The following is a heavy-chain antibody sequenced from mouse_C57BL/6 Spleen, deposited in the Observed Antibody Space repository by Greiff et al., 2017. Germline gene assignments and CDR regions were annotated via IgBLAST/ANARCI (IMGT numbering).Heavy chain of an antibody. Sequence: VKLEESGGGLVKPGGSLKLSCAASGFTFSSYAMSWVRQTPEKRLEWVATISDGGSYTYYPDNVKGRFTISRDNAKNNLYLQMSHLKSEDTAMYYCASLTGTKAYWGQGTLVTVSA. CDR2: ISDGGSYT. D-gene: IGHD4-1*01. V-gene: IGHV5-4*03. CDR3: ASLTGTKAY. J-gene: IGHJ3*01. CDR1: GFTFSSYA.